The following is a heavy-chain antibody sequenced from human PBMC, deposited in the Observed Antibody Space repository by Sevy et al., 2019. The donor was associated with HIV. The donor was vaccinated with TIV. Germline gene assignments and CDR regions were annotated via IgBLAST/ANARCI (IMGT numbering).Heavy chain of an antibody. Sequence: GGSLRLSCAASGFTFSSYAMSWVRQAPGKGLEWVSAISGSGGSTYYADSVKGRFTTSRDNSKNTLYLQMNSLRAEDTAVYYCAKDRSYYDSSGPPSHFDYWGQGTLVTVSS. CDR3: AKDRSYYDSSGPPSHFDY. CDR2: ISGSGGST. V-gene: IGHV3-23*01. CDR1: GFTFSSYA. D-gene: IGHD3-22*01. J-gene: IGHJ4*02.